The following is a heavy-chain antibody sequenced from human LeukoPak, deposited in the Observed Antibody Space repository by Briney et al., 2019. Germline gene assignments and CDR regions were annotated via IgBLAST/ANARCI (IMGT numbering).Heavy chain of an antibody. Sequence: GESLKISCKGSGYSFSNSWIGWVRQVPGKGLEWMGLIWPDDSDKRYSPSFQGQVTISADKSISTAYLQWSSLKASDTAMYYCARQGKDGYRVVDYWGQGTLVTVSS. CDR3: ARQGKDGYRVVDY. CDR1: GYSFSNSW. J-gene: IGHJ4*02. CDR2: IWPDDSDK. V-gene: IGHV5-51*01. D-gene: IGHD5-24*01.